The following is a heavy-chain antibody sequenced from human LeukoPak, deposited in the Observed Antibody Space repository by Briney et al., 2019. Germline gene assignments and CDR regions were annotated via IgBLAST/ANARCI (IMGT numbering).Heavy chain of an antibody. J-gene: IGHJ4*02. V-gene: IGHV3-48*04. Sequence: GGSLRLSCTASGFPFSDYSMDWVRQAPGKGLEWISYIGIDSGNTKYADSVRGRSTVSADNAKNSLFLQMNSLRVEDTAVYYCARDHNYAFDNWGQGTLVSVSS. CDR3: ARDHNYAFDN. CDR1: GFPFSDYS. D-gene: IGHD1-1*01. CDR2: IGIDSGNT.